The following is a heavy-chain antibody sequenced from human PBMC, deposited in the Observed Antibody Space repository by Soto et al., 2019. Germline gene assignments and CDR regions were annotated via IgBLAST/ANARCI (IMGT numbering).Heavy chain of an antibody. D-gene: IGHD3-10*01. CDR1: GGTFNSYT. V-gene: IGHV1-69*02. J-gene: IGHJ4*02. CDR3: PTRHGSGSTHIDA. Sequence: QVQLVQSGAEVKKPGSSVKVSCTASGGTFNSYTLNWVRQAPGQRLEWVGRVNPIVGMSSSASKFQGRVTMTADKSTSKAYMDLNGMKSDDTGVYYRPTRHGSGSTHIDAWGQGTLVTDSS. CDR2: VNPIVGMS.